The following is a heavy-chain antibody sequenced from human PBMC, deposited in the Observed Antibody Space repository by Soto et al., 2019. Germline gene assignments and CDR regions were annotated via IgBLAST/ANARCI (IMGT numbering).Heavy chain of an antibody. Sequence: SETLSLTCTVSGGSISPFYCSWVRQPPGKGLEWIGYLYYSGNTNYNPSLKSRVTISVDASKNQVSLRLTSVTAADTAVYYCARVGGVAARTLDYWGQGTVVTVSS. CDR3: ARVGGVAARTLDY. CDR1: GGSISPFY. CDR2: LYYSGNT. D-gene: IGHD2-15*01. J-gene: IGHJ4*02. V-gene: IGHV4-59*01.